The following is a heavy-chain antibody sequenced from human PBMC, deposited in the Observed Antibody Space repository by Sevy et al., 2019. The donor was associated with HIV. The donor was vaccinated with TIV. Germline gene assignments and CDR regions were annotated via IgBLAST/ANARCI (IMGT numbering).Heavy chain of an antibody. CDR3: AREGCTKPHDY. CDR2: LSFVCREI. J-gene: IGHJ4*02. V-gene: IGHV3-23*01. Sequence: GGSLRLSCAASGFTFSKYSMSWVRQPPGKGLEWVSTLSFVCREINYADSVKGRFTISRDNSKSSVYLQMNNLRPEDTAVYYCAREGCTKPHDYWGQGTLVTVSS. CDR1: GFTFSKYS. D-gene: IGHD2-8*01.